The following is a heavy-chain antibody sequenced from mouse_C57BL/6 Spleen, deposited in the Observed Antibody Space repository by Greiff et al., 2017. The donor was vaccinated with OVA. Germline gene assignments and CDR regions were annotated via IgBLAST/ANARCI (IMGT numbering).Heavy chain of an antibody. CDR2: ISYDGSN. Sequence: EVKLMESGPGLVKPSQSLSLTCSVTGYSITSGYYWNWIRQFPGNKLEWMGYISYDGSNNYNPSLKNRISITRDTSKNQFFLKLNSVTTEDTATYYCAHISNWYFDVWGTGTTVTVSS. CDR3: AHISNWYFDV. CDR1: GYSITSGYY. V-gene: IGHV3-6*01. J-gene: IGHJ1*03.